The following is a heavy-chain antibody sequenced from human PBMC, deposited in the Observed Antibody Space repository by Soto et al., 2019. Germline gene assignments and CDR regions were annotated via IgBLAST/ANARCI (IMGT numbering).Heavy chain of an antibody. D-gene: IGHD6-6*01. CDR2: ISGTGGST. J-gene: IGHJ4*02. Sequence: EVQLLESGGGLVQPGGSLRLSCAASGFTFSTYAMSWVRQAPGKGLEWVSAISGTGGSTYYADSVKGRFTISRDNSKNSLYLQMNSLRAEDMAVYYCAKNWDTTSSSSSHWGQGPLVTVSS. CDR3: AKNWDTTSSSSSH. CDR1: GFTFSTYA. V-gene: IGHV3-23*01.